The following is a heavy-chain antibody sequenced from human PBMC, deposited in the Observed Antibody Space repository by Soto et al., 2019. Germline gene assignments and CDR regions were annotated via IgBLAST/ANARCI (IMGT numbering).Heavy chain of an antibody. J-gene: IGHJ4*02. V-gene: IGHV3-64D*06. Sequence: GGSLRLSCSASGITFSSNGMHWVRQAPGKGLEYVSGISNNGGTTYYADSVKGRVTISRDNSKNTLYLQMSSLRPEDTAVYYCVKTSSGYSGSYYDYWGQGTLVTVSS. D-gene: IGHD1-26*01. CDR1: GITFSSNG. CDR2: ISNNGGTT. CDR3: VKTSSGYSGSYYDY.